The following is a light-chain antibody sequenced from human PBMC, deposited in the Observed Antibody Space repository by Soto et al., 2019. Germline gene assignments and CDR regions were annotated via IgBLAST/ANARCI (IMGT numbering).Light chain of an antibody. CDR1: QSISSW. V-gene: IGKV1-5*03. CDR2: KAS. Sequence: DIQMTQSPSTLSASGGDRVTITCRASQSISSWLAWYQQKPGKAPKLLIYKASSLESGVPSRFSRSGSGTEFTLTISSLPPDDFATYYCQQYNSYPTFGQGTKVEIK. J-gene: IGKJ1*01. CDR3: QQYNSYPT.